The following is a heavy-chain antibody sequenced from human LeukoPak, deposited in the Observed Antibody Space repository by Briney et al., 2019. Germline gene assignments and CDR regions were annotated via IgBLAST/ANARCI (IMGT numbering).Heavy chain of an antibody. CDR2: IYPRDSET. V-gene: IGHV5-51*01. D-gene: IGHD3-10*01. CDR1: GYSFTNYW. J-gene: IGHJ4*02. Sequence: GESLKISCKGSGYSFTNYWIGWVRQIPGKGLEWMGIIYPRDSETRYSPSFQGQVSISADKSISTAYLQWSSLKASDTAMYYCARQRGEQGFFDYWGQGTLVTLSS. CDR3: ARQRGEQGFFDY.